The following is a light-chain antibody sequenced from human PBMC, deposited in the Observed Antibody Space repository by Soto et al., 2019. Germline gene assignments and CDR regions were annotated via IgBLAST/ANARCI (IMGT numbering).Light chain of an antibody. V-gene: IGLV1-51*01. CDR3: GTWDSSLSAVV. CDR2: DNS. CDR1: SSNIGNNY. J-gene: IGLJ2*01. Sequence: QAVLTQPPSVCAAPGQKVTISCSGSSSNIGNNYVSWYQQLPGTAPKLLIYDNSRRPSGIPDRFSGSKSGTSATLGITGLQTGDEADYYCGTWDSSLSAVVFGGGTKLTVL.